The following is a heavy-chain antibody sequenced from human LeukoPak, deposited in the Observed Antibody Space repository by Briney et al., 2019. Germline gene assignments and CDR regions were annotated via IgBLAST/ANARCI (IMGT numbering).Heavy chain of an antibody. Sequence: GGSLRLSSAASGFTFSSYWMHWVRQAPGKGLVWVSRINSDGITTSYADSVKGRFTISRDNAKNTLYLQMNSLRAEDTAVYYCARDMVAGGPDYWGQGTLVTVSS. CDR1: GFTFSSYW. CDR3: ARDMVAGGPDY. D-gene: IGHD6-19*01. CDR2: INSDGITT. J-gene: IGHJ4*02. V-gene: IGHV3-74*01.